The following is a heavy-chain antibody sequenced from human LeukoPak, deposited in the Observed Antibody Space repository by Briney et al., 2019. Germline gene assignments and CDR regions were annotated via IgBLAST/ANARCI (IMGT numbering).Heavy chain of an antibody. J-gene: IGHJ4*02. Sequence: GGSLRLSCAASGFTVRSNYMSWVRRAPGKGLEWVSIVYSGGNTYYADSVKGRFTSSRDNSKNTLYLQMNSLRAEDTAVYHCAISPNPYYFDYWGQGTLVTVSS. CDR2: VYSGGNT. V-gene: IGHV3-53*01. CDR3: AISPNPYYFDY. CDR1: GFTVRSNY.